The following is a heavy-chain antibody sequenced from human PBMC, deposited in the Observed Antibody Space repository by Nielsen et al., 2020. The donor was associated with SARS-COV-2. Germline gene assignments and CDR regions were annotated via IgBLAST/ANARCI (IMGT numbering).Heavy chain of an antibody. D-gene: IGHD3-3*01. CDR3: ASSSAMYYDFWSGYQYIPPRYDY. Sequence: GSLRLSCTVSGGSISSSSYYWDWIRQPPGKGLEWIGSIYYSGSTYYNPSLKSRVTISVDTSKNQFSLKLSSVTAADTAVYYCASSSAMYYDFWSGYQYIPPRYDYWGQGTLVTVSS. CDR2: IYYSGST. V-gene: IGHV4-39*01. J-gene: IGHJ4*02. CDR1: GGSISSSSYY.